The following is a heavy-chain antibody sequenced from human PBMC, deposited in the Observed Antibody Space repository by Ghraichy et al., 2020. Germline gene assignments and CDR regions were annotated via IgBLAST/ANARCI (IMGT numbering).Heavy chain of an antibody. V-gene: IGHV3-23*01. Sequence: GESLNISCAASGFTFSSYAMSWVRQAPGKGLESVSAISGSGGSIYYADSVKGRFTISRDNSKNTLYLQMNSLRAEDTAVYYCAKDLPSYYDFWSGYYKAYYYYGMDVWGQGTTVTVSS. D-gene: IGHD3-3*01. J-gene: IGHJ6*02. CDR3: AKDLPSYYDFWSGYYKAYYYYGMDV. CDR1: GFTFSSYA. CDR2: ISGSGGSI.